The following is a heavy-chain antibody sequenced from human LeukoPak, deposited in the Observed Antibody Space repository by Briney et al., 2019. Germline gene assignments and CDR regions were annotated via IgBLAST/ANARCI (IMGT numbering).Heavy chain of an antibody. Sequence: PGGSLRLSCAVSGFTFSSYWVHWVRQAPGKGLVWVSRIDRDGSRINYADSVKGRFTISRDNGKNTLFLQMNSLRAEDTAVYYCARDWSSAARLTHWGQGTLVTVSS. V-gene: IGHV3-74*01. CDR3: ARDWSSAARLTH. CDR1: GFTFSSYW. D-gene: IGHD6-6*01. CDR2: IDRDGSRI. J-gene: IGHJ4*02.